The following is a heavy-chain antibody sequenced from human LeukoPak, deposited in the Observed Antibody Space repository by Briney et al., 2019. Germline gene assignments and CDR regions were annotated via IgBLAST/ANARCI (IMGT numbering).Heavy chain of an antibody. CDR3: ARGGLSSIAARTPGRGLYY. J-gene: IGHJ4*02. V-gene: IGHV1-18*01. D-gene: IGHD6-6*01. CDR1: GYTFTSYG. CDR2: ISAYNGNT. Sequence: GASVKVSCKASGYTFTSYGISWVRQAPGQGLEWMGWISAYNGNTNYAQKLQGRVTMTTDTSTSTAYMELRSLRSDDTAVYYCARGGLSSIAARTPGRGLYYWGQGTLVTVSS.